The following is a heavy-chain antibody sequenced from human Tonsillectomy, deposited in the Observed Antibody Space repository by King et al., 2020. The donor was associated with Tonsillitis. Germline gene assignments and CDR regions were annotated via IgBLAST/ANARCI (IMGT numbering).Heavy chain of an antibody. D-gene: IGHD3-22*01. CDR3: AKTYYYVSSGSTDAFDI. J-gene: IGHJ3*02. V-gene: IGHV3-9*01. Sequence: VQLVESGGGLVQPGRSLRLSCAASGFTFDDYAMHWVRQAPGKGLEWVSGISWNSGSIGYAASVKGRFTISRDNAKNSLYLQMNSLRAEDTALYYCAKTYYYVSSGSTDAFDIWGQGTMVTVSS. CDR1: GFTFDDYA. CDR2: ISWNSGSI.